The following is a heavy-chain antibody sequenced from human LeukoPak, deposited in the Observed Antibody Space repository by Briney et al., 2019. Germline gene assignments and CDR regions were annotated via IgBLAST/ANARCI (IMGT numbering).Heavy chain of an antibody. V-gene: IGHV4-61*02. Sequence: PSQTLSLTCTVSGGSISSGSYYWSWIRQPAGKGLEWIGRIYTSGSTNYNPSLKSRVTISVDTSKNQFSLKLSSVTAADTAVYYCAGPRELFFDYWGQGTLATVSS. CDR2: IYTSGST. CDR3: AGPRELFFDY. D-gene: IGHD1-26*01. CDR1: GGSISSGSYY. J-gene: IGHJ4*02.